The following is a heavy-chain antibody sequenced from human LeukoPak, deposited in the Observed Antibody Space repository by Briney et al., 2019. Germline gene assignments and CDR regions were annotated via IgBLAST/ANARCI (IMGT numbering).Heavy chain of an antibody. Sequence: ASVKVSCKAAGYTFTSYGISWVRQAPGQGLEWMGWINPNSGGTNYAQKFQGRVTMTRDTSISTAYMELSRLRSDDTAVYYCARLGTYYDSSGYYNRDYWGQGTLVTVSS. J-gene: IGHJ4*02. D-gene: IGHD3-22*01. CDR1: GYTFTSYG. CDR2: INPNSGGT. CDR3: ARLGTYYDSSGYYNRDY. V-gene: IGHV1-2*02.